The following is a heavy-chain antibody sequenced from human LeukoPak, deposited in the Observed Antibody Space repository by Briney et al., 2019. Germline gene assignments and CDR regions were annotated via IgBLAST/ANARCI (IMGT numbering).Heavy chain of an antibody. CDR1: GDSTDRVGYY. V-gene: IGHV4-39*01. D-gene: IGHD6-13*01. CDR2: IFSSGSN. J-gene: IGHJ4*02. Sequence: SETLSLTCTVSGDSTDRVGYYWAWIRQPPGKGLEWIGSIFSSGSNYYNPSLRSRVNISVDTYKNQFSLKLNSVTAADTAVYYCARQHSSTWYVVGYFDYWGEGTLVTVSS. CDR3: ARQHSSTWYVVGYFDY.